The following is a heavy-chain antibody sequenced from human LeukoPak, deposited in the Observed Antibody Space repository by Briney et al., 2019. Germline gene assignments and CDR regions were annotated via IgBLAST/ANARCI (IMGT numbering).Heavy chain of an antibody. J-gene: IGHJ4*02. V-gene: IGHV1-46*01. Sequence: GASVKVSCKPSGYTFGTHWMHWVRQAPGQGLEWMGIINPSGGSTSYAQKFQGRVTMTRDMSTSTVYMELSSLRSEDTAVYYCARSQRRSYFDYWGQGTLVTVSS. CDR1: GYTFGTHW. CDR3: ARSQRRSYFDY. CDR2: INPSGGST. D-gene: IGHD3-10*01.